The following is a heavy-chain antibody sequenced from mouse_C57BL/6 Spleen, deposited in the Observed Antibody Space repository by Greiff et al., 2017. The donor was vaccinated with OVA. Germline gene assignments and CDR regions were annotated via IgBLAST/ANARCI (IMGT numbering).Heavy chain of an antibody. D-gene: IGHD2-1*01. V-gene: IGHV1-66*01. Sequence: QVQLQQSGPELVKPGASVKISCKASGYSFTSYYIHWVKQRPGQGLEWIGWIYPGSGNTKYNEKFKGKATLTAYTSSSTVYRQLSSLTSADCAVYDCARSGPIYNGNYGAYWGQGTLVTVSA. CDR1: GYSFTSYY. CDR3: ARSGPIYNGNYGAY. CDR2: IYPGSGNT. J-gene: IGHJ3*01.